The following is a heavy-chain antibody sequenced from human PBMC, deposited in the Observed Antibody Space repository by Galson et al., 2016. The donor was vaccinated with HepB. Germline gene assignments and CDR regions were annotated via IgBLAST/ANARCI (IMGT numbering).Heavy chain of an antibody. D-gene: IGHD1-26*01. J-gene: IGHJ4*02. CDR1: GDSVSSDGYY. CDR3: ARESRSTWNYLDY. V-gene: IGHV4-61*08. CDR2: MEYIGNT. Sequence: SETLSLTCTVSGDSVSSDGYYWNWIRQSPGKGLEWMGNMEYIGNTNFNPSLKSRVTISVDTSKNQFSLKLTSVTAADTAVYFCARESRSTWNYLDYWGQGTLVTVSS.